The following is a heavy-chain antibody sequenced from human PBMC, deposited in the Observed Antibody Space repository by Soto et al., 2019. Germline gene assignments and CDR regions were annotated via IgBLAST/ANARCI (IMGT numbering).Heavy chain of an antibody. CDR3: ARVVRGAAAGDYYYYYMDV. CDR1: GFTFSSYS. J-gene: IGHJ6*03. D-gene: IGHD6-13*01. Sequence: GGSLRLSCAASGFTFSSYSMNWVRQAPGKGLEWVSSISSSSSYIYYADSVKGRFTISRDNAKNSLYLQMNSLRAEDTAVYYCARVVRGAAAGDYYYYYMDVWGKGTTVTVSS. CDR2: ISSSSSYI. V-gene: IGHV3-21*01.